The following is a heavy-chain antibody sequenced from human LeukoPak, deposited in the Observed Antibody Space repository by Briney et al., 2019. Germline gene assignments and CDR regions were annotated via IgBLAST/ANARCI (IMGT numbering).Heavy chain of an antibody. CDR2: IYYSGST. CDR1: GGSFSGYY. Sequence: SETLSLTCAVYGGSFSGYYWVWIRQPPGKGLEWIGSIYYSGSTYYNPSLKSRLTISVDTSKNQFSLKLSSVTAADTAVYYCARAPTVTFFDYWGQGTLVTVSS. J-gene: IGHJ4*02. V-gene: IGHV4-34*01. D-gene: IGHD4-17*01. CDR3: ARAPTVTFFDY.